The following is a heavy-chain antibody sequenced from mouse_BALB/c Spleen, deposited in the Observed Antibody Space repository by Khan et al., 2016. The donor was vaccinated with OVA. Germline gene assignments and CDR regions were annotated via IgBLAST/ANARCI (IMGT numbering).Heavy chain of an antibody. CDR2: ISPGSGDT. CDR1: GYTFTDYY. V-gene: IGHV1-77*01. Sequence: QVHLQQSGAELARPGASVKLSCKASGYTFTDYYINWVKLRTGQGLEWIGEISPGSGDTYYNERFKGKATLTADKSSSTAYMQLSSLTSEASAVYFCARRNYFGYTFAYWGQGTLVTVSA. J-gene: IGHJ3*01. CDR3: ARRNYFGYTFAY. D-gene: IGHD1-2*01.